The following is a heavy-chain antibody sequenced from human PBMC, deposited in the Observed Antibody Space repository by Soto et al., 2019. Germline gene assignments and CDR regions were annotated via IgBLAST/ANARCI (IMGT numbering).Heavy chain of an antibody. Sequence: QLQLQESGPGLVKPSETLSLTCTVSGGSISSSSYYWGWIRQPPGKGLEWIGSNYYSGSTYYNPSLTSRVTISVDTSKNQFSLKLTAVTAADTAVYYCASQQLVHYYYGMDVWGQGTTVTVSS. CDR2: NYYSGST. CDR3: ASQQLVHYYYGMDV. J-gene: IGHJ6*02. D-gene: IGHD6-13*01. CDR1: GGSISSSSYY. V-gene: IGHV4-39*01.